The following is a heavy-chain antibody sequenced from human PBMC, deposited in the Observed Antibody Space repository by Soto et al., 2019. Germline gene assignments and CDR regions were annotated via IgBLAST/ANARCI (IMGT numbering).Heavy chain of an antibody. J-gene: IGHJ3*02. CDR2: IWYDGSNK. CDR3: AKDGYYGSGSHYNFGAFDI. D-gene: IGHD3-10*01. Sequence: PGGSLRLSCAASGFTFSSYGMHWVRQAPGKGLEWVAVIWYDGSNKYYADSVKGRFTISRDNSKNTLYLQMNSLRAEDTAVYYCAKDGYYGSGSHYNFGAFDIWGQATMVTVSS. CDR1: GFTFSSYG. V-gene: IGHV3-33*06.